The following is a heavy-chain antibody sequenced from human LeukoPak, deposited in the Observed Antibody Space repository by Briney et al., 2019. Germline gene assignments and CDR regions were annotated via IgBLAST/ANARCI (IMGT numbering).Heavy chain of an antibody. J-gene: IGHJ3*02. CDR2: MNPNSGNT. Sequence: ASVKVSCKASGYTFTNYDINWVRQATGQGLEWMGWMNPNSGNTGYAQKFQGRVTMTRNTSISTAYMELSSLRSEDTAVYYCARLRTSYLTDAFDIWGQGTMVTVSS. CDR3: ARLRTSYLTDAFDI. CDR1: GYTFTNYD. V-gene: IGHV1-8*01. D-gene: IGHD3-9*01.